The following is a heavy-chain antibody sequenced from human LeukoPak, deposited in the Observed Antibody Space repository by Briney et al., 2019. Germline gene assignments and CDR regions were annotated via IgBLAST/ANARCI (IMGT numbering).Heavy chain of an antibody. Sequence: PGGSLRLSCAASGFTCSSYWMSWVRQAPGKGLEWVANIKQDGSEKYYVDSVKGRFTISRDNAKNSLYLQMNSLRAEDTAVYYCARGLHAFDIWGQGTMVTVSS. CDR3: ARGLHAFDI. CDR2: IKQDGSEK. V-gene: IGHV3-7*01. CDR1: GFTCSSYW. J-gene: IGHJ3*02.